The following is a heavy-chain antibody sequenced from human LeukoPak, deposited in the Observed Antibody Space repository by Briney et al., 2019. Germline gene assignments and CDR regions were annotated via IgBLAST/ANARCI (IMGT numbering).Heavy chain of an antibody. J-gene: IGHJ4*02. CDR3: AKAIGLYGDYMYYFDY. D-gene: IGHD4-17*01. Sequence: GGSLRLSCAASGFTFSSYAMSWVRQAPGKGLEWVSAISGSGGSTYYADSVKGRFTISRDNSKNTLYLQMNSLRAEDTAVYYCAKAIGLYGDYMYYFDYWGQGTLVTVSS. CDR2: ISGSGGST. V-gene: IGHV3-23*01. CDR1: GFTFSSYA.